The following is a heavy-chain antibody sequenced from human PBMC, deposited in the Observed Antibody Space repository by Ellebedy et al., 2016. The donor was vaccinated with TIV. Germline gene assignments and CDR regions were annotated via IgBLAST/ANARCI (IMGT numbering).Heavy chain of an antibody. CDR3: ARGPAETSRGTWFDP. J-gene: IGHJ5*02. CDR1: GVSINGYY. V-gene: IGHV4-59*01. CDR2: INYSGDT. D-gene: IGHD3-16*01. Sequence: GSLRLSXTVSGVSINGYYWSWIRQPPGKGLEYIAYINYSGDTNYNPSLKSRVTISVDTSKNQLSLKVPYVTAADTAIYYCARGPAETSRGTWFDPWGQGTLVTVSS.